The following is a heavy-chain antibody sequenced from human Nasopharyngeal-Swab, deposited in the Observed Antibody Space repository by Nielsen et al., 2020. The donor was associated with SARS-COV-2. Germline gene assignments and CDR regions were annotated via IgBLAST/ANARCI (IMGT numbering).Heavy chain of an antibody. V-gene: IGHV3-30*03. J-gene: IGHJ3*02. D-gene: IGHD2-2*01. CDR1: GFTFRNFG. CDR3: VRHMRGAYAFDI. CDR2: VSPDGTSK. Sequence: GESLKISCAASGFTFRNFGIHWVRQAPGKGLEWVAVVSPDGTSKDYADSVKGRFTISRDNSKITLDLQMNSLRVEDTAVYYCVRHMRGAYAFDIWGQGTMVTVSS.